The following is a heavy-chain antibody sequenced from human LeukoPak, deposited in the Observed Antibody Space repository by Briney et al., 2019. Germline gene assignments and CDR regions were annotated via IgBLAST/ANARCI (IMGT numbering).Heavy chain of an antibody. J-gene: IGHJ4*02. CDR2: IIPIFGTA. V-gene: IGHV1-69*13. CDR1: GGTFNSYA. D-gene: IGHD4-17*01. Sequence: GASVKVSCKASGGTFNSYAISWVRQAPGQGLEWMGGIIPIFGTANYAQKFQGRVTITADESTSTAYMELSSLRSEDTAVYYCARESALLDYGDYHIDYWGQGTLVTVSS. CDR3: ARESALLDYGDYHIDY.